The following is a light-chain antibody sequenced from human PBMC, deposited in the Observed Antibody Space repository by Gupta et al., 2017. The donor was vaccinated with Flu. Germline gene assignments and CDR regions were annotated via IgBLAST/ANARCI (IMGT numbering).Light chain of an antibody. CDR1: NIGSKS. CDR2: DDC. Sequence: SYVLTQPPSESVAPGKTARFTCGGNNIGSKSVHWYRQKSGQAPVLVVCDDCDRPSGIPERFAASNSGNTATLTLSRVEAGDEADYCCQVWDSSSDQPVFGGGTRLTVL. CDR3: QVWDSSSDQPV. V-gene: IGLV3-21*03. J-gene: IGLJ3*02.